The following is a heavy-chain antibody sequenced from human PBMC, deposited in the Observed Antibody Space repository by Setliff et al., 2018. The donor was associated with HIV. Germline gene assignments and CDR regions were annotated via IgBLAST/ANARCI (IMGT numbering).Heavy chain of an antibody. CDR2: IRLDGSDK. V-gene: IGHV3-30*02. Sequence: GGSLRLSCAASGFTFRNYGMHWVRQAPGRGLEWVAFIRLDGSDKFYADSVKGRFTISRDNSKNTLFLQMNSLRSEDTAVYYCARWHPPYGFWEEDYWGQGTLVTVSS. J-gene: IGHJ4*02. D-gene: IGHD3-10*01. CDR1: GFTFRNYG. CDR3: ARWHPPYGFWEEDY.